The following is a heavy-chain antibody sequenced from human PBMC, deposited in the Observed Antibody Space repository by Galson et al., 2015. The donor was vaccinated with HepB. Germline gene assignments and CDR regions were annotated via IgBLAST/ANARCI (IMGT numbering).Heavy chain of an antibody. V-gene: IGHV4-34*01. CDR1: NGSFSDYY. CDR3: ARYMSSAMVRGVIRNYYSYPMDV. J-gene: IGHJ6*01. D-gene: IGHD3-10*01. CDR2: INHNGRT. Sequence: ETLSLTCAVYNGSFSDYYWTWIRQIPGKGLEWIADINHNGRTNYNPSLKSRVTISVDTSKNQFFLKFSSVTAADTALYYCARYMSSAMVRGVIRNYYSYPMDVW.